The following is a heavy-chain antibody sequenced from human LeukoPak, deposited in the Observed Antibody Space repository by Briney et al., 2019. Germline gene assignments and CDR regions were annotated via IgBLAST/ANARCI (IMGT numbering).Heavy chain of an antibody. V-gene: IGHV4-34*01. CDR1: GDSFRGYH. CDR3: ARGRGDFYYGLDV. CDR2: IERSGST. D-gene: IGHD3-10*01. J-gene: IGHJ6*02. Sequence: SEALSLTCAVNGDSFRGYHWSWVRQPPGKRLEWIGEIERSGSTNYSPSLERRVTISVDTSKIQFSLRLRSVTAADTAVYYCARGRGDFYYGLDVWGPGTTVTVSS.